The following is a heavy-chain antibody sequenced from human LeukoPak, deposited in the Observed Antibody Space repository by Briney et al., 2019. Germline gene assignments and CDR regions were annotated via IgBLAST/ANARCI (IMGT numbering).Heavy chain of an antibody. CDR2: INHSGST. Sequence: SETLSLTCAVYGGSFSGYYWSWIRQPPGKGLEGIGEINHSGSTNYNPSLKSRVTISVDTSKNQFSLKLSSVTAADTAVYSCASTSGANWNYPYYFDYWGQGTLVTVSS. CDR3: ASTSGANWNYPYYFDY. D-gene: IGHD1-7*01. CDR1: GGSFSGYY. J-gene: IGHJ4*02. V-gene: IGHV4-34*01.